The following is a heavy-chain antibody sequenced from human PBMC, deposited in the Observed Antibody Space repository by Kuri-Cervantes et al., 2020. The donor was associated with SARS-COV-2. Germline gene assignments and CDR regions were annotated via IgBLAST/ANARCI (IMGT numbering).Heavy chain of an antibody. J-gene: IGHJ4*02. CDR2: ISSSSSYI. CDR3: ARGSIVGATYYFDY. D-gene: IGHD1-26*01. CDR1: GFTFSSYS. Sequence: ETLSLTCAASGFTFSSYSMNWVRQAPGKGLEWVSSISSSSSYIYYADSVKGRFTISRDNAKNSLYLQMNSLRAEDTAVYYCARGSIVGATYYFDYWGQGTLVTVSS. V-gene: IGHV3-21*01.